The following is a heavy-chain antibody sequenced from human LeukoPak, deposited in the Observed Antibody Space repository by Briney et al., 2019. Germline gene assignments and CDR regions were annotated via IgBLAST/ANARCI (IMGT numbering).Heavy chain of an antibody. CDR1: VFTFSTYA. V-gene: IGHV3-23*01. CDR3: AREVADIIRWFDP. D-gene: IGHD2-15*01. J-gene: IGHJ5*02. Sequence: GGSLRLSCAASVFTFSTYAISWVRQAPGKGLEWVSAVSDNGGSTYYANSVRGRFTISRDNSKNTLYLQMNSLRAEDTAIYYCAREVADIIRWFDPWGQGTLVTVSS. CDR2: VSDNGGST.